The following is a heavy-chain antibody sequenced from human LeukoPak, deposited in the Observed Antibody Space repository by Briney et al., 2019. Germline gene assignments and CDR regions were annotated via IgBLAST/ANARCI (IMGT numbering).Heavy chain of an antibody. D-gene: IGHD1-14*01. J-gene: IGHJ4*02. CDR2: ISGRGVST. CDR3: AKAASGNWNHVSDY. CDR1: GFTFSTYA. V-gene: IGHV3-23*01. Sequence: PGGSLRLSCAASGFTFSTYAMSWVRQAPGKGLEWVSAISGRGVSTSYADSVRGRFTISRDNSKNTLYLQMNSLRAEDTAVYYCAKAASGNWNHVSDYWGQGTLVTVSS.